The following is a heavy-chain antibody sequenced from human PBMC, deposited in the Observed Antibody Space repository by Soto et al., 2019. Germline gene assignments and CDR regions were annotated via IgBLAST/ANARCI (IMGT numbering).Heavy chain of an antibody. D-gene: IGHD3-3*01. Sequence: QVQLQESGPGLVKPSETLSLTCTVSGGSISSYYWSWIRQPPGKGLEWIGYIYYSGSTNYNPALRSRVTISVDTSKNQCSLKLSSVTAADTAVYYCARGAIFGVVTNWFDPWGQGTLVTVSS. V-gene: IGHV4-59*01. CDR1: GGSISSYY. CDR2: IYYSGST. CDR3: ARGAIFGVVTNWFDP. J-gene: IGHJ5*02.